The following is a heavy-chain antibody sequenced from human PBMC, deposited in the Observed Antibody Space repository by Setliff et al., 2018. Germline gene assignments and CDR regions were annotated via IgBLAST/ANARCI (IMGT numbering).Heavy chain of an antibody. CDR2: ISTYNGKT. J-gene: IGHJ3*02. Sequence: GASVKVSCKASGYIFTSYGFSWVRQAPGQGLEWMGWISTYNGKTNYAQKFQGRVTMTTDTSTSTAYMELRGLTSDDTAVYYCARDTEEIRGDYGAFNIWGQGTMVTVSS. CDR1: GYIFTSYG. V-gene: IGHV1-18*01. D-gene: IGHD4-17*01. CDR3: ARDTEEIRGDYGAFNI.